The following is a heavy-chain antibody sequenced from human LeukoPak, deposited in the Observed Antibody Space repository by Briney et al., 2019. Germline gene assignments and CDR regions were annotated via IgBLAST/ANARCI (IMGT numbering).Heavy chain of an antibody. CDR1: GFTFSSYG. Sequence: GGSLRLSCAASGFTFSSYGMHWVRQAPGKGLEWVAFIRYDGSNKYYADSVKGRFTISRDNSKNTLYLQMNSLRAEDTAVYYCARDRGELGDFSDYWGQGTLVTVSS. V-gene: IGHV3-30*02. D-gene: IGHD1-26*01. CDR2: IRYDGSNK. CDR3: ARDRGELGDFSDY. J-gene: IGHJ4*02.